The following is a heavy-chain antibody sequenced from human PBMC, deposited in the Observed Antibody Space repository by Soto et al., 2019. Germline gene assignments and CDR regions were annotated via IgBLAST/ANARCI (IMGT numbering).Heavy chain of an antibody. CDR3: ARHLAVAARYGMDV. CDR1: GYSFTSYW. CDR2: IYPDDSDT. J-gene: IGHJ6*02. D-gene: IGHD6-19*01. Sequence: PGESLELSCKGYGYSFTSYWIGWVRQMPGKGLEWMGIIYPDDSDTRYSPSFQGQVTISADKAISTAYLQWSSLKASDTAMYYCARHLAVAARYGMDVWGQGTTVTVS. V-gene: IGHV5-51*01.